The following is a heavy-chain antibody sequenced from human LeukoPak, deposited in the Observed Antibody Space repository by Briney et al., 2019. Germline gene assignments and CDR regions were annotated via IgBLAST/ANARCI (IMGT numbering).Heavy chain of an antibody. Sequence: GESLKISCRGSGYSFTSYWIGWVRQMPGKGLEWMGIICPADSDIRYTPSFQGQVTISADKSITTAYLQWSSLKASDTAMYYCASRSGSQGYFDSWGQGTLVTVSS. CDR2: ICPADSDI. CDR1: GYSFTSYW. CDR3: ASRSGSQGYFDS. J-gene: IGHJ4*02. V-gene: IGHV5-51*01. D-gene: IGHD1-26*01.